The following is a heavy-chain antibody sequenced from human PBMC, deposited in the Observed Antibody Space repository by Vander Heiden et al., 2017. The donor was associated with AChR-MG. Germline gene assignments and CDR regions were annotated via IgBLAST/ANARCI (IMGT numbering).Heavy chain of an antibody. CDR1: GFSLSTSGVG. CDR2: IYWNDDK. CDR3: AHRGLYYDFWSGYSDFYY. D-gene: IGHD3-3*01. V-gene: IGHV2-5*01. Sequence: QITLKESGPTLVKPTQTLTLTCTFSGFSLSTSGVGVGWIRQPPGKALEWLALIYWNDDKRYSPSLKSRLTITKDTSKNQVVLTMTNMDPVDTATYYCAHRGLYYDFWSGYSDFYYWGQGTLVTVSS. J-gene: IGHJ4*02.